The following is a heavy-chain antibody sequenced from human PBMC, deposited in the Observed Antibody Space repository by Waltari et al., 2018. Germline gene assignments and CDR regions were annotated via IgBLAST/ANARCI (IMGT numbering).Heavy chain of an antibody. V-gene: IGHV3-53*01. CDR2: IYSGGST. CDR3: ARVSPWLPFYY. D-gene: IGHD6-19*01. CDR1: GFTVSSNY. Sequence: EVQLVESGGGLIQPGGSLRLSCAASGFTVSSNYMSWVRQAPGKGLEWVSVIYSGGSTYYADSVKGRFTISRDNSKNTLYLHMNSLRAEDTAVYYCARVSPWLPFYYWGQGTLVTVSS. J-gene: IGHJ4*02.